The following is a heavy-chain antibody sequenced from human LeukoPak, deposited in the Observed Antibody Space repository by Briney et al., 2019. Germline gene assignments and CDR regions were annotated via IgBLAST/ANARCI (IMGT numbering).Heavy chain of an antibody. CDR2: ISAYNGNT. Sequence: VASVKVSCKASGYTFTSYGISWVRQAPGQGLEWMGWISAYNGNTNYAQKLQGRVTMTTDTSTSTAYMELRSLRSDDTAVYYCASVAGMLGAYYFDYWGQGTLVTVSS. D-gene: IGHD6-19*01. V-gene: IGHV1-18*01. J-gene: IGHJ4*02. CDR3: ASVAGMLGAYYFDY. CDR1: GYTFTSYG.